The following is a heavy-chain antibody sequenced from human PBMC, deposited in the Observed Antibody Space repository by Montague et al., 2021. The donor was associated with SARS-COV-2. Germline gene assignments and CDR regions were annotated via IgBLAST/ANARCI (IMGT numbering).Heavy chain of an antibody. CDR2: IDWGDDK. V-gene: IGHV2-70*11. CDR3: AREIAGATVLDC. D-gene: IGHD1-26*01. Sequence: PALVKPTQTLTLTCTFSGFSLSTSGMCVSWIRQPPGKALEWLARIDWGDDKYYSTSLKTRLTISKDTSKNQVVLTMTNMDPVDTATYYCAREIAGATVLDCWGQGTLVTVSS. CDR1: GFSLSTSGMC. J-gene: IGHJ4*02.